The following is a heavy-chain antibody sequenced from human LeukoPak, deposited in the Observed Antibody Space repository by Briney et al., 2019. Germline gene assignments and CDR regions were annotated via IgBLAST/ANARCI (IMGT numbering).Heavy chain of an antibody. CDR2: INHSGST. CDR1: GGSFSGYY. Sequence: PSETLSLTCAVYGGSFSGYYWSWIRQPPGKGLEWIGEINHSGSTNYNPSLKSRVTISVDTSKNQFSLKLSSVTAADTAVHYCARLGGSYFRRGAFDIWGQGTMVTVSS. D-gene: IGHD1-26*01. V-gene: IGHV4-34*01. CDR3: ARLGGSYFRRGAFDI. J-gene: IGHJ3*02.